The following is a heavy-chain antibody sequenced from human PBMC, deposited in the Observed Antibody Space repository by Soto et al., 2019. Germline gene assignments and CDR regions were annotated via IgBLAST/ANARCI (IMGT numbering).Heavy chain of an antibody. CDR1: GGTFSSYA. J-gene: IGHJ6*02. Sequence: QVQLVQSGAEVKKPGSSVKVSCKASGGTFSSYAISWVRQAPGQGLEWMGWIIPIFGTANYAQKFQGRVTITADESTSTAYMELSSLRSEDTAVYYCAREQQQLVLPSYGMDVWGQGTTVTVSS. D-gene: IGHD6-13*01. CDR2: IIPIFGTA. CDR3: AREQQQLVLPSYGMDV. V-gene: IGHV1-69*01.